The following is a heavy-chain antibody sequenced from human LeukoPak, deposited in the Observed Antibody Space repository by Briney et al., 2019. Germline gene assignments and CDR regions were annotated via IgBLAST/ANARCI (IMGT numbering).Heavy chain of an antibody. CDR2: MTRRGDRT. Sequence: GGSLRLSCTASGFTFSEYGMSWIRQVPGKGLEWVSSMTRRGDRTYYADSVKGRFTISRDNSKNTLYLQMNGLKAEDTAIYYCATRPLGGIPEATATQTIDFWGQGTLVTVSS. V-gene: IGHV3-23*01. D-gene: IGHD1-26*01. CDR1: GFTFSEYG. CDR3: ATRPLGGIPEATATQTIDF. J-gene: IGHJ4*02.